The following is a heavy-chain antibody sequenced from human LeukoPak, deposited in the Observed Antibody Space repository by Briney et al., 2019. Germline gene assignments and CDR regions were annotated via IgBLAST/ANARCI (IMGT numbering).Heavy chain of an antibody. CDR2: IKQDGSEK. J-gene: IGHJ5*02. CDR1: GFTFSSYW. V-gene: IGHV3-7*01. D-gene: IGHD2-2*01. Sequence: GGSLRFSCAASGFTFSSYWMSWVRQAPGKGLEWMANIKQDGSEKYYVDSVKGRFTISRDNAKNSLYLQMNSLRAEDTAVYYCARVRGLCSTSCFGKNWFDPWGQGTLVTVSS. CDR3: ARVRGLCSTSCFGKNWFDP.